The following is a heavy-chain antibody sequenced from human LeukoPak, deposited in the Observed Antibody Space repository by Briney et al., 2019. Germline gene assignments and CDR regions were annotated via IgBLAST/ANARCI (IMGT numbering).Heavy chain of an antibody. Sequence: ASVKVSCKAFGYSFASYGMSWVRQAPGQRLEGLAWISVSTGNTQYAQKLQGRVTLTTDTSTSTAYMELRSLRSADTAVYYCARPINTFFDSWGQGTLVTVSS. CDR3: ARPINTFFDS. J-gene: IGHJ4*02. D-gene: IGHD5-12*01. V-gene: IGHV1-18*01. CDR1: GYSFASYG. CDR2: ISVSTGNT.